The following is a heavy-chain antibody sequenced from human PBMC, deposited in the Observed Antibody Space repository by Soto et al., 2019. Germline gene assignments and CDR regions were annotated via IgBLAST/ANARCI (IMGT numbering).Heavy chain of an antibody. CDR2: ISAYNGNT. D-gene: IGHD3-3*01. CDR1: GYTFTXYG. Sequence: GASVKVSCKASGYTFTXYGICWVRHAPGQGLEWMGWISAYNGNTNYAQKLQGRATMTTDTSTSTAYMELRSLRSDDTAVYYCARFYTIFGVVIRGRPYMDVWGKGTTVTVSS. V-gene: IGHV1-18*01. CDR3: ARFYTIFGVVIRGRPYMDV. J-gene: IGHJ6*03.